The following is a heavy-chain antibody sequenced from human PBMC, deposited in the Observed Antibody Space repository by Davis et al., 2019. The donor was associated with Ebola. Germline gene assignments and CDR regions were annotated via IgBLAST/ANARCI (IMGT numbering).Heavy chain of an antibody. D-gene: IGHD1-26*01. CDR1: GFMLSSFS. CDR3: ARSWEGFT. CDR2: TQQCRGDK. Sequence: PGGSLRLSCAASGFMLSSFSIAWIRQAPGKGLEWVASTQQCRGDKFYVAVGTDRFTVSRDNARNSISLQMNNLRAEDTAVYYCARSWEGFTWGQGTLVTVSS. V-gene: IGHV3-7*01. J-gene: IGHJ5*02.